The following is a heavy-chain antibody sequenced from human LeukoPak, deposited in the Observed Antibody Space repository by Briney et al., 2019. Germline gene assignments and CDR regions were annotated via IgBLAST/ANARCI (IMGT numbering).Heavy chain of an antibody. D-gene: IGHD5-12*01. CDR3: ARDHRYAFDN. V-gene: IGHV3-48*01. CDR2: IGISSGNT. J-gene: IGHJ4*01. Sequence: GGSLRLSCAASGFTFIDYSMNWVRQAPGQGLEWISYIGISSGNTKYADSVKGRFTISRDKARNSLYLQMNSLRVEDTAMYYCARDHRYAFDNWGHGTLVTVSS. CDR1: GFTFIDYS.